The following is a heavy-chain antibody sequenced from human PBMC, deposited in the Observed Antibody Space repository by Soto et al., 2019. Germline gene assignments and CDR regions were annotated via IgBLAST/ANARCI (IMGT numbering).Heavy chain of an antibody. V-gene: IGHV4-59*01. CDR1: GGSISSNY. CDR3: ARYRREAVAGYTLDN. D-gene: IGHD6-13*01. Sequence: SETLSLTCTVSGGSISSNYWTWIRQPPGKGLEWIGYVYNSGSTNYNPSLKSRVTISEDTSKSQFSPKVNSMTAADTAVYYCARYRREAVAGYTLDNWGQGILVTVSS. CDR2: VYNSGST. J-gene: IGHJ4*02.